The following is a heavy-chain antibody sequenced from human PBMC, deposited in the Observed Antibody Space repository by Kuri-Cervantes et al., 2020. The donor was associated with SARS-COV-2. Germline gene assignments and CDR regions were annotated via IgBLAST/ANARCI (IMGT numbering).Heavy chain of an antibody. Sequence: SVKVSCKASGGTFSSYTISWVRQAPGQGLEWMGGIIPIFGTANYAQKFQGRVTITADKSTSTAYMELSSLRSEDTAVYYCARDRIYSSSSGRFDYWGQGTLVTVSS. J-gene: IGHJ4*02. D-gene: IGHD6-6*01. CDR3: ARDRIYSSSSGRFDY. CDR2: IIPIFGTA. V-gene: IGHV1-69*06. CDR1: GGTFSSYT.